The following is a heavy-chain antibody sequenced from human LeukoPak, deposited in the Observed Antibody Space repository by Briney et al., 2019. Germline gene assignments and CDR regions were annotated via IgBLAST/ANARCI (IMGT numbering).Heavy chain of an antibody. D-gene: IGHD3-10*01. V-gene: IGHV3-30*02. CDR3: AKDLTYYYYMDV. CDR1: GFTFSNYG. CDR2: IWYAGSNK. J-gene: IGHJ6*03. Sequence: PGGSLRLSCAASGFTFSNYGMHWVRQAPGKGLEWVAFIWYAGSNKYYADSVKGRFTISRDISKNTLYLQMNSLRAEDTAVYYCAKDLTYYYYMDVWGKGTTVTISS.